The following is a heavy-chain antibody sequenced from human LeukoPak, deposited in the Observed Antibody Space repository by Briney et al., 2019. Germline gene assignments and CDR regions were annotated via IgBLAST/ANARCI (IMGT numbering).Heavy chain of an antibody. Sequence: QPGGSLRLSCAASGFTFRSYWMSWVRQAPGKGLEWVANIKQDGSEKYYVDSVKGRFTISRDNAKNSLYLQMNSLRAEDTAVYYCARARGEWTRGWFDPWGQGTLLTVSS. CDR1: GFTFRSYW. D-gene: IGHD3-16*01. V-gene: IGHV3-7*01. CDR3: ARARGEWTRGWFDP. J-gene: IGHJ5*02. CDR2: IKQDGSEK.